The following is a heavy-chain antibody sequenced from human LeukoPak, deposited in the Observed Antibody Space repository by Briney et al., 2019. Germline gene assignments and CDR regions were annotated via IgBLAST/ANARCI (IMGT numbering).Heavy chain of an antibody. J-gene: IGHJ4*02. CDR1: GGSFSGYY. V-gene: IGHV4-34*01. Sequence: PSETLSLTCAVYGGSFSGYYWSWIRQPPGKGLEWIGETNHSGSTNYNPSLKSRVTISADTSKNQFSLKLYSVTAADTAVYYCATRKLGNDYWGQGTLVTVSS. CDR3: ATRKLGNDY. D-gene: IGHD7-27*01. CDR2: TNHSGST.